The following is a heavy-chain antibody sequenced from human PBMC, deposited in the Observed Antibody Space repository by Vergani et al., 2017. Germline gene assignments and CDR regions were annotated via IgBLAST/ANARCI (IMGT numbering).Heavy chain of an antibody. CDR1: GYSVGSGYY. J-gene: IGHJ4*02. CDR2: VHCIGNT. CDR3: ARQKPHGSAHVDV. V-gene: IGHV4-38-2*01. D-gene: IGHD2-21*01. Sequence: QVDLQESGPGLVKSSETLSLNCAVSGYSVGSGYYWGWIRQPPGRGLEWIGCVHCIGNTYYTSSLRRRATISRDTSKNQFFLRLTAVTAADTAVYYCARQKPHGSAHVDVWGRGVLVTVSS.